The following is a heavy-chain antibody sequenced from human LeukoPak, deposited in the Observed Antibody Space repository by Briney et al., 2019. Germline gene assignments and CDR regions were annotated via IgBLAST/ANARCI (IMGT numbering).Heavy chain of an antibody. Sequence: SETLSLTCTVSGDSIISYYWSWIRQPPGKGLEWIGYIYYSGSTNYNPSLKSRVTISVDTSKNQFSLKLSSVTAADTAVYYCARQYYYDSSGPFQHWGQGTLVTVSS. J-gene: IGHJ1*01. CDR2: IYYSGST. D-gene: IGHD3-22*01. CDR3: ARQYYYDSSGPFQH. V-gene: IGHV4-59*08. CDR1: GDSIISYY.